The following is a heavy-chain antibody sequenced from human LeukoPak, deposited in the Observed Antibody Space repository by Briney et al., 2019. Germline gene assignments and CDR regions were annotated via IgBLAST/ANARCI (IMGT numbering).Heavy chain of an antibody. CDR1: GGSIGSGGYS. D-gene: IGHD6-19*01. CDR3: ARGQPQRYSSGWYVNWFDP. J-gene: IGHJ5*02. Sequence: PSETLSLTCTVSGGSIGSGGYSWTWIRQHPGKGLEWIGYIYYSGTTKYNPSLKSRVTISVDTSKNQFSLKVNSVAAADTAVYYCARGQPQRYSSGWYVNWFDPWGQGTLVTVSS. V-gene: IGHV4-61*08. CDR2: IYYSGTT.